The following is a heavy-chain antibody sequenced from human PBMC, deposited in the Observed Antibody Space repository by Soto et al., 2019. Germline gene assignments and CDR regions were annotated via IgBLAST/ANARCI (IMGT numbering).Heavy chain of an antibody. D-gene: IGHD3-16*01. Sequence: QAQLVQSGAEVKKPGASVKVSCKASAYTFTNYDFNWVRQAPGQGLEWMGWMNPHSGNTGSAQKFQGRLTMTRNSSISTAYMELSSLTSADTAVYYCAGIQLRSTRNGMDVWGQGSTVTVSS. CDR2: MNPHSGNT. CDR3: AGIQLRSTRNGMDV. V-gene: IGHV1-8*01. CDR1: AYTFTNYD. J-gene: IGHJ6*02.